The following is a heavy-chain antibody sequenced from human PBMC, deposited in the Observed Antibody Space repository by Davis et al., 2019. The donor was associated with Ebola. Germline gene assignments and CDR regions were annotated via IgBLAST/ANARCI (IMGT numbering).Heavy chain of an antibody. D-gene: IGHD4/OR15-4a*01. J-gene: IGHJ2*01. CDR3: AKDKTMATQYWYFDL. V-gene: IGHV3-66*02. Sequence: GGSLRLSCAASGFTVRSNYMSWVRQAPGKGLEWISVLYSGGSTYYADSVKGRFTISRDNSKNTLYLQMNSLRAEDTALYYCAKDKTMATQYWYFDLWGRGTLVTVSS. CDR2: LYSGGST. CDR1: GFTVRSNY.